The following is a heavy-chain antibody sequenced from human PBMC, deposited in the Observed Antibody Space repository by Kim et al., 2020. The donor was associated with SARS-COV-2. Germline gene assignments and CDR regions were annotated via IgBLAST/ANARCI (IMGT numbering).Heavy chain of an antibody. J-gene: IGHJ4*02. CDR2: TYYRSKWSY. D-gene: IGHD6-6*01. V-gene: IGHV6-1*01. Sequence: SQTLSLTCAISGDRVSSNSASWTWIRQSPSRGLEWLGRTYYRSKWSYDYAVSVKGRITISPDTSKNQFSLQLNSVTPQDTAVYYCVRASRGSSDFNYWGQGTLVTVSS. CDR3: VRASRGSSDFNY. CDR1: GDRVSSNSAS.